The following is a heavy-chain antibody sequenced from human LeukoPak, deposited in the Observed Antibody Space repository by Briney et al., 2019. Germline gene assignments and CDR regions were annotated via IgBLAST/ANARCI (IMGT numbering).Heavy chain of an antibody. Sequence: GASVKVSCKASGYTFTSYAMHWVRQAPGQRLEWMGRINAGNGNTKYSQKFQGRVTITRGTSASTAYMELSSLRSEDTAVYYCARDVIAVAGYAEYFQHWGQGTLVTVSS. V-gene: IGHV1-3*01. D-gene: IGHD6-19*01. J-gene: IGHJ1*01. CDR3: ARDVIAVAGYAEYFQH. CDR1: GYTFTSYA. CDR2: INAGNGNT.